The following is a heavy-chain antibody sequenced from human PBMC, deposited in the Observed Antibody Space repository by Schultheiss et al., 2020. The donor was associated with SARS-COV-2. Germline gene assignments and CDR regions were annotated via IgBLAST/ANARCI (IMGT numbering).Heavy chain of an antibody. CDR2: IYSGGST. CDR1: GFTFSSYA. CDR3: ARYTRYYYYMDV. Sequence: GGSLRLSCAASGFTFSSYAMSWVRQAPGKGLEWVSVIYSGGSTYYADSVKGRFTISRDNSKNTLYLQMNSLRAEDTAVYYCARYTRYYYYMDVWGKGTTVTVSS. V-gene: IGHV3-53*01. J-gene: IGHJ6*03. D-gene: IGHD2-2*02.